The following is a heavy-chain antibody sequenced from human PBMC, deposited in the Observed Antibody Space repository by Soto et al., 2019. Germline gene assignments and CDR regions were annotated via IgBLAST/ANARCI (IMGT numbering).Heavy chain of an antibody. J-gene: IGHJ3*02. CDR2: INPSGGIE. Sequence: ASVKVSCKASGYIFINYYVHWVRQAPGQGPEWMGVINPSGGIENYAQNFQGRLTMTRDMSTTTVYMQLSSLRSEDSAVYYCAKDGPYDTTLGAFDIWGQGTMVTVSS. CDR3: AKDGPYDTTLGAFDI. D-gene: IGHD3-22*01. V-gene: IGHV1-46*01. CDR1: GYIFINYY.